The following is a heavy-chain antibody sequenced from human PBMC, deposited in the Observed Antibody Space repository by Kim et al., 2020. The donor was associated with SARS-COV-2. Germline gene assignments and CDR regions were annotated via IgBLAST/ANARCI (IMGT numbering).Heavy chain of an antibody. Sequence: SLKVSCKASGGTFSSYAITWVRQAPGQGLEWMGGIIPFFDTTNYAQKFQGRVTITADKSTSTAYMELSSLRSEDTAVYYCARGEYCYDNNAYYYSFDYWGQGTLVTVSS. D-gene: IGHD3-22*01. CDR1: GGTFSSYA. CDR3: ARGEYCYDNNAYYYSFDY. CDR2: IIPFFDTT. V-gene: IGHV1-69*06. J-gene: IGHJ4*02.